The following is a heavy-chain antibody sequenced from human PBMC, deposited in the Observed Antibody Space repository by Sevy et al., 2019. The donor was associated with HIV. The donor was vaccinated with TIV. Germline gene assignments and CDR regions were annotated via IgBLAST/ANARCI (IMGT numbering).Heavy chain of an antibody. V-gene: IGHV3-23*01. CDR3: AKDPDYDYVWGSYRYPPLPYYFDY. Sequence: GGSLRLSCAASVFTFSSYAMSWVRQAPGKGLEWVSAISGSGGSTYYEDSVKGRFTISRDNSKNTLYLQMNSLRAEDTAVYYCAKDPDYDYVWGSYRYPPLPYYFDYWGQGTLVTVSS. CDR2: ISGSGGST. J-gene: IGHJ4*02. CDR1: VFTFSSYA. D-gene: IGHD3-16*02.